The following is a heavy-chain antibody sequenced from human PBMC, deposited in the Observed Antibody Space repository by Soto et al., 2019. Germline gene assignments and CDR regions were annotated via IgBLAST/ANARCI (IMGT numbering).Heavy chain of an antibody. CDR3: ARDKLLVAVYNPQEVWFDP. CDR1: GYTFTSYY. CDR2: INPSGGST. D-gene: IGHD2-15*01. Sequence: ASVKVSCKASGYTFTSYYMHWVRQAPGQGLEWMGIINPSGGSTSYAQKFQGRVTMTRDTSTSTVYMELSSLRSEDTAVYYCARDKLLVAVYNPQEVWFDPWGQGTLVTVSS. V-gene: IGHV1-46*01. J-gene: IGHJ5*02.